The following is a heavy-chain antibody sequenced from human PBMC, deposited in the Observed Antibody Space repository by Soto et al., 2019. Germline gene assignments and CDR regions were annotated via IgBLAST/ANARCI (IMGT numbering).Heavy chain of an antibody. D-gene: IGHD3-16*01. CDR2: ISSSSSYI. CDR3: AGGGGGKPNDP. J-gene: IGHJ5*02. V-gene: IGHV3-21*01. Sequence: GGSLRLSCAASGFTFSSYSMNWVRQAPGKGLEWVSSISSSSSYIYYADSVKGRFTISRDNAKNSLYLQMNSLRAEDTAVYYCAGGGGGKPNDPWGQGTLVTVSS. CDR1: GFTFSSYS.